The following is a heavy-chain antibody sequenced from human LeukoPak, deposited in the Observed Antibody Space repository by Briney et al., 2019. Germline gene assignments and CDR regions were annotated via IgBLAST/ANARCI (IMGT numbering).Heavy chain of an antibody. Sequence: GGSLRLSCAASGFTFSSYWMSWVRQAPGKGLEWVANIKQDGSEKYYVDSVKGRFTISRDNAKNSLYLQMNSLRAEDTAVYYCAREEWAVVVPAAGSDYWGQGTLVTVSS. V-gene: IGHV3-7*01. CDR3: AREEWAVVVPAAGSDY. D-gene: IGHD2-2*01. CDR1: GFTFSSYW. J-gene: IGHJ4*02. CDR2: IKQDGSEK.